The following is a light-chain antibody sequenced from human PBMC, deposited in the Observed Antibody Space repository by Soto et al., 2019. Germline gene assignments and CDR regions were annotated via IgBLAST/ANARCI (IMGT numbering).Light chain of an antibody. Sequence: DIQMTQSPSSLSASVGDRVTITCRASQGISSYLGWYQQKPGKAPKLLICGASTLQSGVPSRFSGSGSGTEFSLTISSLQPDDFATYYCQQYKSFSLTFGGGTKVDIK. CDR2: GAS. CDR1: QGISSY. J-gene: IGKJ4*01. V-gene: IGKV1-9*01. CDR3: QQYKSFSLT.